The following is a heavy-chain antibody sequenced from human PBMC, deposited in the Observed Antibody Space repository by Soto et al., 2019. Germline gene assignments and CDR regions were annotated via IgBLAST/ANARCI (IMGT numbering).Heavy chain of an antibody. CDR2: ISGSGGST. CDR3: AKDLSGSYFLRYYYDY. V-gene: IGHV3-23*01. Sequence: GGSLRLSCATSGFTFSSYAMSWVRQAPGKGLEWVSTISGSGGSTYYADSVKGRFTISRDNSKNTLYLQMNSLRAEDTAVFYCAKDLSGSYFLRYYYDYSSQGTLDIVSS. D-gene: IGHD1-26*01. CDR1: GFTFSSYA. J-gene: IGHJ4*02.